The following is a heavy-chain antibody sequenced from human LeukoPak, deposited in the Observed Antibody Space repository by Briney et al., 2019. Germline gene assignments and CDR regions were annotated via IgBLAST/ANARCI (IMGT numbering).Heavy chain of an antibody. Sequence: PSETLSLTCTVSGGSISSSSYYWGWIRQPPGKGLEWIGSIYYSGSTYYNPSLKSRVTISVDTSKNQFSLKLSSVTAADTAVYYCARAIVGAIGPYYYGMDVWGQGTTVTVSS. CDR2: IYYSGST. CDR3: ARAIVGAIGPYYYGMDV. CDR1: GGSISSSSYY. D-gene: IGHD1-26*01. J-gene: IGHJ6*02. V-gene: IGHV4-39*07.